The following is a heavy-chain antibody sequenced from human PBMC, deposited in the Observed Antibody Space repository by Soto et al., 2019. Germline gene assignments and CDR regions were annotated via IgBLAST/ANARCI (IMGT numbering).Heavy chain of an antibody. J-gene: IGHJ1*01. V-gene: IGHV4-61*01. CDR1: GGSVSSGSYY. D-gene: IGHD3-22*01. Sequence: QVQLQESGPGLLKPSETLSLTCTVSGGSVSSGSYYWSWIRQPPGKGLEWIGYIYYSGSTNYNPSLKCRVTISVDTSKNQLSLKVSSVTAADTAVYYCAREDYYDSSDWGQGSLVTVSS. CDR3: AREDYYDSSD. CDR2: IYYSGST.